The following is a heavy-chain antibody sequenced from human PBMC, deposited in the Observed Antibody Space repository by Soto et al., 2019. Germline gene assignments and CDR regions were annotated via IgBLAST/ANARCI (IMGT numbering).Heavy chain of an antibody. J-gene: IGHJ3*02. CDR3: ARDKTDSSGYVDDAFDI. Sequence: GASVKVSCKASGGTFSSYAISWVRQAPGQGLEWMGGIIPIFGTANYAQKFQGRVTITADESTSTAYMELSSLRSEDTAVYYCARDKTDSSGYVDDAFDIWGQGTMVTV. CDR2: IIPIFGTA. D-gene: IGHD3-22*01. V-gene: IGHV1-69*13. CDR1: GGTFSSYA.